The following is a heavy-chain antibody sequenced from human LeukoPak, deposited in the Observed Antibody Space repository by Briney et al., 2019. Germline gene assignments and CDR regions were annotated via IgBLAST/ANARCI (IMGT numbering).Heavy chain of an antibody. CDR2: MNPLSGNT. J-gene: IGHJ5*02. CDR3: ARDPIVGATTDWFDP. Sequence: ASVKVSCKASGYTFTSYDINWVRQATGQGLEWMGWMNPLSGNTVYAQKFQGRVTMTRNTAISTAYMELSSLRSEDTAVYYCARDPIVGATTDWFDPWGQGTLVTVSS. V-gene: IGHV1-8*01. D-gene: IGHD1-26*01. CDR1: GYTFTSYD.